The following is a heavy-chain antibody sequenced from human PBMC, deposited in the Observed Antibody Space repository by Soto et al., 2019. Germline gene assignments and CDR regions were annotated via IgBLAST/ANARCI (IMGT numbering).Heavy chain of an antibody. CDR2: ISGSGSDR. CDR1: GFTFSTYA. V-gene: IGHV3-23*01. CDR3: TKTPRSYYYYMDV. J-gene: IGHJ6*03. Sequence: EVQVLESGGGLVQPGGSLRLSCVASGFTFSTYAMNWVRQAPGKGLEWVSGISGSGSDRYYADSVRGRFTISRDNSNNTLNLQMDSLRAXDTAIYYCTKTPRSYYYYMDVWGKGTTVTVSS. D-gene: IGHD3-10*01.